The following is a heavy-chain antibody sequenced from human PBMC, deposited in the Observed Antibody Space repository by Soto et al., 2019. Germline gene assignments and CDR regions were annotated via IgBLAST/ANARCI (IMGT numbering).Heavy chain of an antibody. J-gene: IGHJ4*02. CDR1: GYTFTSYG. V-gene: IGHV1-18*04. D-gene: IGHD5-18*01. Sequence: GASVKVSCKASGYTFTSYGISWVRQAPGQGLEWMGWISAYNGNTNYAQKLQGRVTMTTDTSTSTAYMELRSLRSDDTAVYYCARDRKGIQLWSGYDFDYWGQGTLVTVSS. CDR3: ARDRKGIQLWSGYDFDY. CDR2: ISAYNGNT.